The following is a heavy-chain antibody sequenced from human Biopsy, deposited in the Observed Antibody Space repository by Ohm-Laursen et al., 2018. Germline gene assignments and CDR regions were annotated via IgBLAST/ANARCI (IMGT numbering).Heavy chain of an antibody. D-gene: IGHD1-7*01. Sequence: GASVKASCKVSGYTFTSYDITWVRQASGHGPEWIGWLNPVSGNSKFGQKFRGSVTVTSDTSISTAYMELSGLISDDPATYYCGRAVRNQLLTDPWGQGTLVTVTS. CDR3: GRAVRNQLLTDP. J-gene: IGHJ5*02. CDR1: GYTFTSYD. CDR2: LNPVSGNS. V-gene: IGHV1-8*01.